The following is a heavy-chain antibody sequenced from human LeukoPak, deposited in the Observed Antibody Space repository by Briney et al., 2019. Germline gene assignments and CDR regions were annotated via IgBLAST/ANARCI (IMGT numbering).Heavy chain of an antibody. Sequence: ASVKVSCKTSGYTFTGFYMHWVRQAPGQGLEWMGRINPKNGATDYAQKFQGRVTLTTDTSTSTAYMELRSLRSDDTAVYYCARTPEGSLYYYGSGSSPWGQGPLVTVSS. CDR1: GYTFTGFY. CDR3: ARTPEGSLYYYGSGSSP. J-gene: IGHJ5*02. CDR2: INPKNGAT. V-gene: IGHV1-2*02. D-gene: IGHD3-10*01.